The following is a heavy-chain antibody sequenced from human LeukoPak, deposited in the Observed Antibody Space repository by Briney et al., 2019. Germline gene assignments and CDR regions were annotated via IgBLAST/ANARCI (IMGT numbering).Heavy chain of an antibody. J-gene: IGHJ2*01. D-gene: IGHD3-22*01. CDR1: GYTFTCYY. V-gene: IGHV1-46*01. CDR2: INPSGGST. Sequence: ASVKVSCKASGYTFTCYYMHWVRQAPGQGLEWMGIINPSGGSTSYAQKLQGRVTMTRDTSTSTVYMELSSLRSEDTAVYYCARDYYDSSGYYYVRYFDLWGRGTLVTVSS. CDR3: ARDYYDSSGYYYVRYFDL.